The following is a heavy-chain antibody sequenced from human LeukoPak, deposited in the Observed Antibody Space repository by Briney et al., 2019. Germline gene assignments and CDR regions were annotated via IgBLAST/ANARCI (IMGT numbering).Heavy chain of an antibody. D-gene: IGHD6-6*01. J-gene: IGHJ3*01. CDR1: GFTSSSYW. Sequence: GGSLRLSCAVSGFTSSSYWMSWVRQAPGKGLEWVANIKEDGSAKDHVDSVKGRFTISRDNAKNSLSLQMNSLRAEDTAVYYCARVYSSSSGKNAFDFWGQGTLVTVSS. CDR3: ARVYSSSSGKNAFDF. CDR2: IKEDGSAK. V-gene: IGHV3-7*03.